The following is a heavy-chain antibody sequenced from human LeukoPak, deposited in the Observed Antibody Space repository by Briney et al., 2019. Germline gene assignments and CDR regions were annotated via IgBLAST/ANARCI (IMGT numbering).Heavy chain of an antibody. V-gene: IGHV3-30-3*01. CDR1: GFTFSSYA. CDR2: ISYDGSNK. CDR3: ARVDLQYQLLLHDAFDI. Sequence: GGSLRLSCAASGFTFSSYAMHWVRQAPGKGLEWVAVISYDGSNKYYADSVKGRFTISRDNSKNTLYLQMNSLRAEDTAVYYCARVDLQYQLLLHDAFDIWGQGTMVTVSS. J-gene: IGHJ3*02. D-gene: IGHD2-2*01.